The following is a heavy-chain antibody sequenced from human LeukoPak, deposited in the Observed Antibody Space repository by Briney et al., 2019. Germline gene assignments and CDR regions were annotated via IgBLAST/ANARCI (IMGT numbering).Heavy chain of an antibody. CDR3: ARHNSSGWYYICMDV. CDR2: INHSGST. CDR1: GGSFSGYY. Sequence: SETLSLTCAVYGGSFSGYYWSWIRQPPGKGLEWIGEINHSGSTNYNLSLKSRVTISVDTSKNQFSLKLSSVTAADTAVYYCARHNSSGWYYICMDVWGKGTTVTISS. D-gene: IGHD6-19*01. J-gene: IGHJ6*03. V-gene: IGHV4-34*01.